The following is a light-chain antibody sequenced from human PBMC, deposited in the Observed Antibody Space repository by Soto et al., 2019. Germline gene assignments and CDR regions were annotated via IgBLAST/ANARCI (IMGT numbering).Light chain of an antibody. J-gene: IGKJ1*01. V-gene: IGKV1-5*01. CDR2: DAS. Sequence: DFQMTQAPATLSSSVGPRFAISCRASQKIRSRLAWFQQKPGKAPKLLIYDASSLESGVPQRFSGSGSGTEFTLTISSLQPGDFATYYCQHYNTYPWTFGQGTKVDIK. CDR1: QKIRSR. CDR3: QHYNTYPWT.